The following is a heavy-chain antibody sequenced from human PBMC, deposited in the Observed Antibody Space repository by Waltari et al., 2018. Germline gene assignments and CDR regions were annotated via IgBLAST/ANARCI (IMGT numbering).Heavy chain of an antibody. J-gene: IGHJ3*01. Sequence: EMQLVQSEAEVKKPGESLKISCKASGYRFDNNWVAWVRQVPGKGLEWMGLIFPADSDTRYSPSFQGQVTISVDKSTRTSYLSWNSLKTSDSAMYYCARLGYCSGESCAAYDAFSLWGQGTLVTVGS. D-gene: IGHD2-15*01. V-gene: IGHV5-51*01. CDR3: ARLGYCSGESCAAYDAFSL. CDR1: GYRFDNNW. CDR2: IFPADSDT.